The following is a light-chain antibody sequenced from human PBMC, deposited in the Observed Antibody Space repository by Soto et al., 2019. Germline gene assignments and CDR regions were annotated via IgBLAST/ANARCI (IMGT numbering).Light chain of an antibody. CDR2: KAS. Sequence: DIQMTQSPSTLSASVGDRVTITCRASQSISNWLAWYQQKPGKDPKLLIYKASSLESGVPSRFSGSGSGTEFTLTISSLQPDDFASYHCQQYNSYRRTFGQGTKVEVK. J-gene: IGKJ1*01. CDR1: QSISNW. V-gene: IGKV1-5*03. CDR3: QQYNSYRRT.